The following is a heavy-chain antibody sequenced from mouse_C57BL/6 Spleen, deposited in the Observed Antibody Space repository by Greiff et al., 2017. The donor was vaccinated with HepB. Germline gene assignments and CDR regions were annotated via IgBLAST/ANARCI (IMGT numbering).Heavy chain of an antibody. V-gene: IGHV10-1*01. CDR3: VRQYSNYYFDY. CDR1: GFSFNTYA. J-gene: IGHJ2*01. Sequence: EVQLVESGGGLVQPKGSLKLSCAASGFSFNTYAMNWVRQAPGKGLEWVARIRSKSNNYATYYADSVKDRFTISRDDSESMLYLQMNNLKTEDTAMYYCVRQYSNYYFDYWGQGTTLTVSS. CDR2: IRSKSNNYAT. D-gene: IGHD2-5*01.